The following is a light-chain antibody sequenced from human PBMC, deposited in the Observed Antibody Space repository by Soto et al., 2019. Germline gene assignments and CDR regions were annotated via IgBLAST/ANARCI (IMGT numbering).Light chain of an antibody. J-gene: IGKJ5*01. CDR2: DAS. Sequence: EIVLTQSPATLSLSPGERDTLSCRASQSVSSYLAWYQQKPGQAPRLLIYDASNRATGIPARFSGSGSGTDFTLTISSLGPEECAVYYCHQRSNWPPITFGQGTRLEIK. CDR3: HQRSNWPPIT. CDR1: QSVSSY. V-gene: IGKV3-11*01.